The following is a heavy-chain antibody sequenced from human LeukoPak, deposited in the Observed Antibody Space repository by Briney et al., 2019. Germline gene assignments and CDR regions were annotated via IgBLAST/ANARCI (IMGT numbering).Heavy chain of an antibody. Sequence: SETLSLTCTVSGGSISSYYWSWIRQPPGKGLEWTGYIYYSGSTNYNPSLKSRVTISVDTSKNQFSLKLSSVTAADTAVYYCARLRAYDYGDYYYYGMDVWGQGTTVTVSS. CDR2: IYYSGST. CDR3: ARLRAYDYGDYYYYGMDV. J-gene: IGHJ6*02. CDR1: GGSISSYY. D-gene: IGHD4-17*01. V-gene: IGHV4-59*01.